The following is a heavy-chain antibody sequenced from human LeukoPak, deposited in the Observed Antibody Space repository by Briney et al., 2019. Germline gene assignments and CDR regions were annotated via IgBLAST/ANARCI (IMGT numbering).Heavy chain of an antibody. V-gene: IGHV3-48*03. J-gene: IGHJ4*02. CDR2: IRTSGTTV. CDR1: GLTLSSYR. Sequence: PGGSLRLSWEASGLTLSSYRMNWVRRAPGKGLEWLSYIRTSGTTVYYADSVKGRFTISRDNAKNSLYLQMNSLRAEDTALYYCVRMNYVSSGWGAPFDHWGQGTLVTVSS. D-gene: IGHD1-7*01. CDR3: VRMNYVSSGWGAPFDH.